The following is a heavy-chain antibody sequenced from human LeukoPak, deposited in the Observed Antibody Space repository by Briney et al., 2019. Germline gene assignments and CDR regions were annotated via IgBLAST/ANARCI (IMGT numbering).Heavy chain of an antibody. J-gene: IGHJ4*02. CDR1: CGSISSYY. CDR3: ARANYDGSDY. Sequence: SETLSLTCTVSCGSISSYYWSWIRQPAGKGLEWIGRIYTSGTTNYNASLQSRTTMSVDTSKNQLSLKMMSVTAADTAVYYCARANYDGSDYWGQGTLVTVSS. CDR2: IYTSGTT. D-gene: IGHD3-22*01. V-gene: IGHV4-4*07.